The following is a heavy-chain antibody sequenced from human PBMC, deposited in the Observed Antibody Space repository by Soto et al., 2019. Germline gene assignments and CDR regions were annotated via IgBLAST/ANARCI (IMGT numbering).Heavy chain of an antibody. Sequence: GGSLRLSCAASGFTFSSYGMHWVRQAPGKGLEWVTAIWYDGSKNSYADSVKGRFTISRDNSKNTLYLQMNSLRAEDTAVYYCAANRGYNYYYGMDVWGQGTTVTVSS. CDR3: AANRGYNYYYGMDV. CDR1: GFTFSSYG. V-gene: IGHV3-33*01. J-gene: IGHJ6*02. CDR2: IWYDGSKN. D-gene: IGHD3-22*01.